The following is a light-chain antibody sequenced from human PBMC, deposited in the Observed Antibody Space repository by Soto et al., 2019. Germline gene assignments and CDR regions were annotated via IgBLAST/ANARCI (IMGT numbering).Light chain of an antibody. J-gene: IGLJ1*01. CDR1: KNDIGVYDF. CDR3: KSYAGSNTYV. V-gene: IGLV2-8*01. Sequence: QSVLTQPASASGSPGQSVTISCTGTKNDIGVYDFVSWYQHHPGKAPRLIIYEVVQRPSGVPDRFSGSKSGNTASLTVSGLQAADEGDYFCKSYAGSNTYVFGSGTKV. CDR2: EVV.